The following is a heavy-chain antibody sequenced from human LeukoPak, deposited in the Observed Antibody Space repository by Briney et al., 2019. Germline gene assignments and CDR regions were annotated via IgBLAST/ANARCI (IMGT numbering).Heavy chain of an antibody. CDR1: GGSFSGYS. V-gene: IGHV4-30-2*01. CDR2: IYHSGST. D-gene: IGHD2-2*01. J-gene: IGHJ5*02. CDR3: ARIYCSSTSCYEFDP. Sequence: SETLSLTCAVYGGSFSGYSWSWIRQPPGKGLEWIGYIYHSGSTYYNPSLKSRVTISVDRSKNQFSLKLSSVTAADTAVYYCARIYCSSTSCYEFDPWGQGTLVTVSS.